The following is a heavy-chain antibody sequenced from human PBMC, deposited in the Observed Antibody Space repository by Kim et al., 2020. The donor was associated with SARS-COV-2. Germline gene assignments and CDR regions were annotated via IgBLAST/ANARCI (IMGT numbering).Heavy chain of an antibody. Sequence: KSRVTISVDTSKNQFSLKLSSVTAADTAVYYCARNHIVVVVAASYWYLDLWGRGTLVTVSS. CDR3: ARNHIVVVVAASYWYLDL. D-gene: IGHD2-15*01. V-gene: IGHV4-31*02. J-gene: IGHJ2*01.